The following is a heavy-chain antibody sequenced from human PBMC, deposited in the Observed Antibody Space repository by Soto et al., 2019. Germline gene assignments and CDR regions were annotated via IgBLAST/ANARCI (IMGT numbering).Heavy chain of an antibody. CDR3: AKSQDTAMVWVDY. CDR2: ISYDGSNK. D-gene: IGHD5-18*01. V-gene: IGHV3-30*18. J-gene: IGHJ4*02. CDR1: GFTFSSYG. Sequence: QVQLVESGGGVVQPGRSLRLSCAASGFTFSSYGMHWVRQAPGKGLEWVAVISYDGSNKYYADSVKGRFTISRDNSKDTRYLQMNSLRAEDTAVYYCAKSQDTAMVWVDYWGQGTLVTVSS.